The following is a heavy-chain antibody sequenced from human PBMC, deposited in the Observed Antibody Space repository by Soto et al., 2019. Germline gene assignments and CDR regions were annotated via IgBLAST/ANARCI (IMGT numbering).Heavy chain of an antibody. CDR1: GFIFSNYS. CDR2: ISGSMEWDSYMSGSSSTI. J-gene: IGHJ4*02. V-gene: IGHV3-48*04. Sequence: GGSLRLSCAASGFIFSNYSMNWVRQAPGKGLEWVAYISGSMEWDSYMSGSSSTIYYTDSVKGRFTISRDNAKNSLYLQMNSLRAEDTAVYYCARGVRNNYGYLPDHRGQGTLVTVSS. CDR3: ARGVRNNYGYLPDH. D-gene: IGHD5-18*01.